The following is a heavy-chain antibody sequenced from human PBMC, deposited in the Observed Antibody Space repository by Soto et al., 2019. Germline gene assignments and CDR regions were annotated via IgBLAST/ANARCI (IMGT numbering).Heavy chain of an antibody. D-gene: IGHD2-21*02. V-gene: IGHV3-49*04. J-gene: IGHJ6*02. Sequence: GGSLRLSGTASGLTFGDYAMSWVRKAPGKGLEWVGFIRSKAYGGTTEYAASVKGRFTISRDDSKSIAYLQMNSLKTEYTAVYYCTRVGWRAAEPTYCGGDCSADYYYYYGMDVWGQGTTVTVSS. CDR3: TRVGWRAAEPTYCGGDCSADYYYYYGMDV. CDR1: GLTFGDYA. CDR2: IRSKAYGGTT.